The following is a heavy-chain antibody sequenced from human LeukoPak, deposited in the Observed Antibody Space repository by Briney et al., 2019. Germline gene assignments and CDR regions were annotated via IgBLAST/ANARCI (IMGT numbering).Heavy chain of an antibody. D-gene: IGHD6-6*01. CDR3: ARGSGGQQLIRGYYYMDV. V-gene: IGHV3-21*01. CDR1: GFTFSSYS. J-gene: IGHJ6*03. CDR2: ISSTSSYI. Sequence: GGSLRLSCAASGFTFSSYSMNWVRQAPGKALEWVSSISSTSSYIYYADSVKGRFTISTDNAKNSLYLQLSSLRAEDTAVYYCARGSGGQQLIRGYYYMDVWGKGTTVTVSS.